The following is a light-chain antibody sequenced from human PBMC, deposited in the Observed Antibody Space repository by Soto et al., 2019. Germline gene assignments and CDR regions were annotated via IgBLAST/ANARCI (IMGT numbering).Light chain of an antibody. CDR2: SNN. CDR3: AAWDDSLNGWV. Sequence: QSVLTQPPSASGTPGQRVTISCSGSSSNIGSNTVNWYQQLPGTAPKLLIYSNNQRPSGVPDRFSGSKSGTSASLAISGLHSEDEADYYCAAWDDSLNGWVFGGGTKLPVL. J-gene: IGLJ3*02. CDR1: SSNIGSNT. V-gene: IGLV1-44*01.